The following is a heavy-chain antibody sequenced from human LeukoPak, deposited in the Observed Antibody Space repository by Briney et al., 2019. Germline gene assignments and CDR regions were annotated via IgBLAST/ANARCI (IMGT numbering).Heavy chain of an antibody. CDR2: ISGSSRST. D-gene: IGHD2-21*01. Sequence: GGSLRLSCAASGFTFHNNGMSWVREAPGKGGEWGSAISGSSRSTYHAESVKGRFTISRDNSKNTLYLQMNSLRAEDTAVYYCAKDYCGGDCFAIDAFDIWGQGTMVTVSS. CDR3: AKDYCGGDCFAIDAFDI. CDR1: GFTFHNNG. J-gene: IGHJ3*02. V-gene: IGHV3-23*01.